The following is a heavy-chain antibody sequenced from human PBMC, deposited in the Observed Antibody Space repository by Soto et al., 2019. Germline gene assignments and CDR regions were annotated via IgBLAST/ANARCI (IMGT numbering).Heavy chain of an antibody. D-gene: IGHD3-3*01. CDR2: IYYSGST. Sequence: SETLSLTCTVSGGSISSSSYYWGWIRQPPGKGLEWIGSIYYSGSTYYNPSLKSRVTISVDTSKNQFSLKLSSVTAADTAVYYCATQLTVYYDFWSGYGNFDYWGQGTLVTVSS. V-gene: IGHV4-39*01. CDR1: GGSISSSSYY. J-gene: IGHJ4*02. CDR3: ATQLTVYYDFWSGYGNFDY.